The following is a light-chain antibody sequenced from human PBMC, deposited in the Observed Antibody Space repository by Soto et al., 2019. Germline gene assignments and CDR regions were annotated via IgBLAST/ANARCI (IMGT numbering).Light chain of an antibody. Sequence: NFMLTQPHSVSESPGKTLSISCTRSSGSIANNYVQWYQQCPGSAPTTVIYENNQRLSGVPDRFSGSTDGSSNSASLTISGLQTEDEADYYCQSYDSDFVVFGGGTQLTVL. CDR3: QSYDSDFVV. CDR2: ENN. J-gene: IGLJ2*01. CDR1: SGSIANNY. V-gene: IGLV6-57*04.